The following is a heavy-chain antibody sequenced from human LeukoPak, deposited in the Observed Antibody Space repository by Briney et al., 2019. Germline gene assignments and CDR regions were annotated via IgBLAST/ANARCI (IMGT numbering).Heavy chain of an antibody. CDR2: ISSSGGST. J-gene: IGHJ4*02. CDR3: AKDLWGPLDY. CDR1: GFTFSSYA. D-gene: IGHD7-27*01. Sequence: GGSLRLSCAGSGFTFSSYAMAWVRQTPEKGLEWVAIISSSGGSTYYADSVKGRFTISRDNSKNTLYLQMNSLRAEDTAVYYCAKDLWGPLDYWGQGTLVTVSS. V-gene: IGHV3-23*01.